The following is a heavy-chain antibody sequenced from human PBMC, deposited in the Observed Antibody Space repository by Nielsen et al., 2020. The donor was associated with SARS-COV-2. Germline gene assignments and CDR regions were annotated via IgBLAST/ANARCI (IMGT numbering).Heavy chain of an antibody. D-gene: IGHD2/OR15-2a*01. V-gene: IGHV3-43*02. CDR1: GFTFDDYA. CDR3: AKDTAIYYYYYGMDV. CDR2: ISGDGDNT. J-gene: IGHJ6*02. Sequence: GESLKISCIASGFTFDDYAMHWVRQAPGKGLEWVSLISGDGDNTYYADSVKDRFTISRDNSKNSLYPQMNSLRTEDTALYYCAKDTAIYYYYYGMDVWGQGTTVTVSS.